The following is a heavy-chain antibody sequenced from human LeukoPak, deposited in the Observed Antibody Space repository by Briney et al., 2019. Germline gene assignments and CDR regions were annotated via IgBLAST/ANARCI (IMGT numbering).Heavy chain of an antibody. V-gene: IGHV4-30-2*01. J-gene: IGHJ6*02. D-gene: IGHD5-12*01. CDR2: IYHSGST. Sequence: SETLSLTCAVSGGSISSGGYSWSWIRQPPGKGLEWIGYIYHSGSTYYNPSLKSRVTISVDRSKNQFSLKLSSVTAADTAVYYCARGFQRGYGPHYGMDVWGQGTTVTVSS. CDR3: ARGFQRGYGPHYGMDV. CDR1: GGSISSGGYS.